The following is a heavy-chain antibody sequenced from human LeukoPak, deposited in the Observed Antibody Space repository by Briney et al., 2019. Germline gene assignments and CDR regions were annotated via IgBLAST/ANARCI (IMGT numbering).Heavy chain of an antibody. CDR1: GSTFSSYS. CDR2: ISSSSSYI. J-gene: IGHJ3*02. D-gene: IGHD1-26*01. CDR3: ARGGWELYDAFDI. Sequence: GGSLRLSCAASGSTFSSYSMNWVRQAPGKGLEWVSSISSSSSYIYYADSVKGRFTISRDNAKNSLYLQMNSLRAEDTAVYYCARGGWELYDAFDIWGQGTMVTVSS. V-gene: IGHV3-21*04.